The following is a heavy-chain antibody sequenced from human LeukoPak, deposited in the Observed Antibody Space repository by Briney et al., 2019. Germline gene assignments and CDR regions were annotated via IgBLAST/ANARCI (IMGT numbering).Heavy chain of an antibody. CDR2: INQDGSEK. V-gene: IGHV3-7*01. Sequence: GGPLRLSCSASGFTFRDFWMHWVRQAPGKGLEWVANINQDGSEKYYVDSVKGRFTIPRDTAKNSLDLQMNNLRAEDTSVYYCARDRGYTSFDYWGQGILVTVSS. CDR1: GFTFRDFW. J-gene: IGHJ4*02. D-gene: IGHD5-18*01. CDR3: ARDRGYTSFDY.